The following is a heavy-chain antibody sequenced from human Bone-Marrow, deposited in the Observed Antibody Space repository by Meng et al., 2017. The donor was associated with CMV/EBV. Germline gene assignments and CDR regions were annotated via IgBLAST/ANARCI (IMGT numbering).Heavy chain of an antibody. V-gene: IGHV4-61*05. Sequence: SETLSLTCTVSGGSISSSSYYWGWIRQSPGKGLEWIGYIYYSGSTNYNPSLKSRVTISVDTSKNQFSLKLSSVTAADTAVYYCASSMAYSSSYSFDPWGQGNLVPVSS. D-gene: IGHD6-6*01. CDR2: IYYSGST. CDR1: GGSISSSSYY. J-gene: IGHJ5*02. CDR3: ASSMAYSSSYSFDP.